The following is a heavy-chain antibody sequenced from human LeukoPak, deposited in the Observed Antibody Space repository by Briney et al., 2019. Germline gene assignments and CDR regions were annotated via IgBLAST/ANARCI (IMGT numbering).Heavy chain of an antibody. CDR1: GYTLTAYY. V-gene: IGHV1-2*02. J-gene: IGHJ4*02. Sequence: GASVKVSCKASGYTLTAYYIHWLRQAPGQGLEWMGWIKSNTGGTKYVEKFEGRFTMTRDTSISTIYMELSSLGSDDTAVYYCAADKQQLSYYFDYWGQGTLVTVSA. CDR3: AADKQQLSYYFDY. CDR2: IKSNTGGT. D-gene: IGHD6-13*01.